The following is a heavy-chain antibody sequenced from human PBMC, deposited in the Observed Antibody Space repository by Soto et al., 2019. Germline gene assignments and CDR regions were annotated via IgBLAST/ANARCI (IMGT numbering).Heavy chain of an antibody. V-gene: IGHV1-18*01. Sequence: QVQLVQSGAEVKRPGASVKVSCKASGYIFTGYGIAWVRQAPGQGLEWMGWISAYNGNTLQTQKFQDRLTMTTDSYTNTAYMELRSLRSDDTAVYYCASPLGGYGDYALPLNYWGQGNLVTVSS. D-gene: IGHD4-17*01. J-gene: IGHJ4*02. CDR1: GYIFTGYG. CDR3: ASPLGGYGDYALPLNY. CDR2: ISAYNGNT.